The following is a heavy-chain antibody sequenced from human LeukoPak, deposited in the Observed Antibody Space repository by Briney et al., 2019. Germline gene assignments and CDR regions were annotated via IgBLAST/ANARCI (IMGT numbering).Heavy chain of an antibody. CDR3: AREFDYGDKRYYFDY. V-gene: IGHV4-34*01. CDR1: GGSFSGYY. J-gene: IGHJ4*02. D-gene: IGHD4-17*01. CDR2: INHSGST. Sequence: SETLSLTCAVYGGSFSGYYWSWIRQPPGKGLEWIGEINHSGSTNYNPSLKSRVTISVDTSKNQFSLKLSSVTAADTAVYYCAREFDYGDKRYYFDYWGQGTLVTVSS.